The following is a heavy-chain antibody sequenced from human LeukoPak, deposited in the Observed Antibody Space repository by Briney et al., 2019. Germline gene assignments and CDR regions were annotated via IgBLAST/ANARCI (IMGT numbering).Heavy chain of an antibody. CDR1: GFTFSSYW. CDR3: AKGALAAPLIHAEYFQH. V-gene: IGHV3-74*01. D-gene: IGHD6-13*01. Sequence: GGSLRLSCAASGFTFSSYWMHWVRHAPGKGLVWVSRINTDGSSTSYADSVKGRFTISRGNTKNTLYLQMNSLRAEDTAVYYCAKGALAAPLIHAEYFQHWGQGTLVTVSS. CDR2: INTDGSST. J-gene: IGHJ1*01.